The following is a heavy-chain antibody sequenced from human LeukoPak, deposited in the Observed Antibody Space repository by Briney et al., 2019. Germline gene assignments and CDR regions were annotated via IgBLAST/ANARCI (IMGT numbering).Heavy chain of an antibody. D-gene: IGHD2-8*01. J-gene: IGHJ4*02. V-gene: IGHV1-18*01. CDR1: GYTFNNFV. CDR3: ARGRSMYY. CDR2: ISPHTYAT. Sequence: ASVTVSCKASGYTFNNFVISWVRQAPGQGLEWVGWISPHTYATRYAEKVQGRVSMTTDTSTTTVYMELRSLTSDDTAVYFCARGRSMYYWGQGTPVTVSS.